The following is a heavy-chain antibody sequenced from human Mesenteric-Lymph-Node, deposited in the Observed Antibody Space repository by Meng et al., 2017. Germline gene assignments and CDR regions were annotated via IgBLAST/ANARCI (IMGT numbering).Heavy chain of an antibody. CDR2: INHSGST. CDR1: GGSFSGYY. J-gene: IGHJ4*02. CDR3: ARRPTIFDY. D-gene: IGHD4/OR15-4a*01. Sequence: QVQLQQWGAGLLKPSDTLFLTCAVYGGSFSGYYWSWIRQPPGKGLEWIGEINHSGSTNYNPSLKSRVTISVDTSKNQFSLKLSSVTAADTAVYYCARRPTIFDYWGQGTLVTVSS. V-gene: IGHV4-34*01.